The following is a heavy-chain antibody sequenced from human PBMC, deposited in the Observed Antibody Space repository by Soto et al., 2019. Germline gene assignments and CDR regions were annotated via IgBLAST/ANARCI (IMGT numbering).Heavy chain of an antibody. CDR1: GDTFTSYD. V-gene: IGHV1-18*01. CDR3: ARGLVGATLGY. D-gene: IGHD1-26*01. CDR2: ISAYNGNT. Sequence: GASVTVSCKASGDTFTSYDISWVRQAPGQGLEWMGWISAYNGNTNYVQKFQGRVTMTTDTSTSTTYMELRSLRSDDTAVYYCARGLVGATLGYWGQGTLVTVSS. J-gene: IGHJ4*02.